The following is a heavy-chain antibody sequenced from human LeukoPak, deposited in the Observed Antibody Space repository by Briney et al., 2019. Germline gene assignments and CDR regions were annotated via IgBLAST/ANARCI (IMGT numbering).Heavy chain of an antibody. CDR1: GFTFSSYA. V-gene: IGHV3-21*01. CDR2: ISSSSSYI. D-gene: IGHD1-26*01. Sequence: PGGSLRLSCAASGFTFSSYAMSWVRQAPGKGLEWVSSISSSSSYIYYADSVKGRFTISRDNAKNSLYLQMNSLRAEDTAVYYCARGAVGAEGAFDIWGQGTMVTVSS. J-gene: IGHJ3*02. CDR3: ARGAVGAEGAFDI.